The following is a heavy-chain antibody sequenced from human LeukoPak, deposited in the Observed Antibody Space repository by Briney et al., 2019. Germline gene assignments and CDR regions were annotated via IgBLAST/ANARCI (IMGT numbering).Heavy chain of an antibody. V-gene: IGHV4-31*03. CDR2: IYFSGST. Sequence: NPSQTLSLTCTVTGASITNDDYYWRWIRQHPGQGLEWIGYIYFSGSTYYNPTLKSRASVSVDTSKSQFSLRLTSVTAADTAVYYCARRAPFSNWFDPWGQGTLVIVSS. J-gene: IGHJ5*02. CDR3: ARRAPFSNWFDP. D-gene: IGHD2-2*01. CDR1: GASITNDDYY.